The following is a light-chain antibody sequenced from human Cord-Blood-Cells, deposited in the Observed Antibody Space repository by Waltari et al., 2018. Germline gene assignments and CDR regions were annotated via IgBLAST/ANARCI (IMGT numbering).Light chain of an antibody. J-gene: IGKJ5*01. CDR3: QQSDSTPQVT. V-gene: IGKV1-39*01. Sequence: IQMTQSPSSLSASVGDRVTITCRASQSISSYLNWYQQKPGKAPKLLIYAASSLQSGVPSRFSGRGAGTEFTHTISSLQPEDFATYYGQQSDSTPQVTCGQGTRLEIK. CDR2: AAS. CDR1: QSISSY.